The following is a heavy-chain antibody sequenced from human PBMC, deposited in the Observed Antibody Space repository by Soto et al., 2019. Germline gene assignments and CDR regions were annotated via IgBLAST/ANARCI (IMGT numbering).Heavy chain of an antibody. J-gene: IGHJ5*02. D-gene: IGHD2-15*01. V-gene: IGHV5-10-1*01. CDR1: GYSFTSYW. CDR2: IDPSDSYT. CDR3: ARGEVVVAATPGWFDP. Sequence: PGESLKISCQGSGYSFTSYWISWVRQMPGKGLEWMGRIDPSDSYTNYSPSFQGHVTISADKSISTAYLQWSSLKASDTAMYYCARGEVVVAATPGWFDPWGQGTLVTVSS.